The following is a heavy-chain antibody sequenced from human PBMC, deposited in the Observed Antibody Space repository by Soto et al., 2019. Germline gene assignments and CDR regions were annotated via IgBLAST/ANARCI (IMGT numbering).Heavy chain of an antibody. CDR2: ISSSSSTI. V-gene: IGHV3-48*02. Sequence: EVQLVESGGGLVQPGGSLRLSCAASGFTFSSYSMNWVRQAPGKGLEWVSYISSSSSTIYYADSVKGRFTISRDNAKNSLYLQMNSLRDEDTAVYYCARTYYYDSSVYYYLGYYYYYGMDVWGEGTTVTVSS. CDR3: ARTYYYDSSVYYYLGYYYYYGMDV. D-gene: IGHD3-22*01. CDR1: GFTFSSYS. J-gene: IGHJ6*04.